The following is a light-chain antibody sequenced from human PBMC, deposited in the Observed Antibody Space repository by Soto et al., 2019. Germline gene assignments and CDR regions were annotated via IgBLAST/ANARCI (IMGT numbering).Light chain of an antibody. CDR3: QQCNIWPYT. Sequence: EVVMTQSPATLSVSPGERATLSCRASQSVSSNLVWYQQKPGQAPRLLIYDASTRATGIPARFSGSGSGTEFALTISSLQSEDFALYFCQQCNIWPYTFGHGTKLEIK. V-gene: IGKV3-15*01. J-gene: IGKJ2*01. CDR2: DAS. CDR1: QSVSSN.